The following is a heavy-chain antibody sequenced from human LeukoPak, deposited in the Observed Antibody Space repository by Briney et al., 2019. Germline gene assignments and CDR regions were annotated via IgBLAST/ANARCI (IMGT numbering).Heavy chain of an antibody. CDR3: ARSYYYDSSGYGMDV. V-gene: IGHV1-2*02. CDR1: GYTFTGYY. D-gene: IGHD3-22*01. CDR2: INPNSGGT. J-gene: IGHJ6*02. Sequence: VASVKVSCKASGYTFTGYYMHWVRQAPGQGLEWMGWINPNSGGTNYAQKFQGRVTMTRDTSISTAYMELSRLRSDDTAVYYCARSYYYDSSGYGMDVWGQGTTVTVSS.